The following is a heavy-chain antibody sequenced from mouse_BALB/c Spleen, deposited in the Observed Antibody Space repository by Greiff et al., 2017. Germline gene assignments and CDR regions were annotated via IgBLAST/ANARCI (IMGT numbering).Heavy chain of an antibody. J-gene: IGHJ4*01. Sequence: EVQLVESGGGLVQPGGSLKLSCAASGFTFSSYTMSWVRQTPEKRLEWVAYISNGGGSTYYPDTVKGRFTISRDNAKNTLYLQMSSLKSEDTAMYYCARQRDYYAMDYWGQGTSVTVSS. CDR2: ISNGGGST. CDR1: GFTFSSYT. V-gene: IGHV5-12-2*01. CDR3: ARQRDYYAMDY.